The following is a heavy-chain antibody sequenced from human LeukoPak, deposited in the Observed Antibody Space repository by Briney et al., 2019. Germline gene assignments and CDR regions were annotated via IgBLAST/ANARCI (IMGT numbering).Heavy chain of an antibody. V-gene: IGHV3-64*02. CDR1: GFTFSSYS. CDR3: ARMTLYGSGTVH. D-gene: IGHD3-10*01. CDR2: ISRNGGST. J-gene: IGHJ4*02. Sequence: GGSLRLSCAASGFTFSSYSMHWVRQAPGKGLEYVSGISRNGGSTWYAGSVKGRFTISRDNSKNTVNLQLGSLRIEDTAVYHCARMTLYGSGTVHWGQGILVTVSS.